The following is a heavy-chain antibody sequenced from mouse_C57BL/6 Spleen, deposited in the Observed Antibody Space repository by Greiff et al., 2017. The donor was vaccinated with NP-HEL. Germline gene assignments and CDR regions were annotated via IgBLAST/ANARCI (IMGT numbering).Heavy chain of an antibody. J-gene: IGHJ4*01. Sequence: VQLQQSGAELVKPGASVKLSCKASGYTFTSYWMHWVKQRPGQGLEWIGMIHPNSGSTNYNEKFKSKATLTVDKSSSTAYMQLSSLTSEDSAVYYCARVGYYGSYYYAMDYWGQGTSVTVSS. D-gene: IGHD1-1*01. CDR3: ARVGYYGSYYYAMDY. CDR2: IHPNSGST. V-gene: IGHV1-64*01. CDR1: GYTFTSYW.